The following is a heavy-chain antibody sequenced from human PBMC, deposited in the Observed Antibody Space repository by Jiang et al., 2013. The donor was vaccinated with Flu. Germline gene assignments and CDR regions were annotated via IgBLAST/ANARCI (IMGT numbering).Heavy chain of an antibody. CDR2: INPSGGST. CDR1: GYTLTDYY. CDR3: ARAVTGYFDY. Sequence: GAEVKKPGASVKVSCKTSGYTLTDYYMHWVRQAPGQGLEWMGIINPSGGSTSYAQKFQGRVTMTRDTSTSTVYMELSSLRSEDTAVFYCARAVTGYFDYWGQGTLVTVSA. D-gene: IGHD6-19*01. V-gene: IGHV1-46*01. J-gene: IGHJ4*02.